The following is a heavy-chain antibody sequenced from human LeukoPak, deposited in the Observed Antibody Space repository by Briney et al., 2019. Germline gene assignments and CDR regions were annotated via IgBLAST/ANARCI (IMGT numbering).Heavy chain of an antibody. D-gene: IGHD2-21*02. CDR1: GVSINSYY. CDR3: VRHVLCAGDCPYFDY. J-gene: IGHJ4*02. Sequence: SETLSLTCTVSGVSINSYYWSWIRQPPGKGLEWIGYMYYSGITAYNPSLKSRVTISVDTSRNQFSLKLSSVTAADTAVYYCVRHVLCAGDCPYFDYWGQGTLVTVSS. CDR2: MYYSGIT. V-gene: IGHV4-59*08.